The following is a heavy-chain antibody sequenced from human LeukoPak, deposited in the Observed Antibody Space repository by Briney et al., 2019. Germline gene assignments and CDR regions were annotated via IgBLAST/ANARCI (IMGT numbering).Heavy chain of an antibody. CDR3: ARDPETKRGRDGLDY. J-gene: IGHJ4*02. V-gene: IGHV3-7*01. CDR2: IKGDGSDK. Sequence: GSLRLSCAASGFTFINDWMSWVRQAPGKGLEWMASIKGDGSDKYYVDPVKGRFTISRDNAKNSMYLQMNSLRAEDTAVYYCARDPETKRGRDGLDYWGPGTLVIVSS. CDR1: GFTFINDW. D-gene: IGHD1-14*01.